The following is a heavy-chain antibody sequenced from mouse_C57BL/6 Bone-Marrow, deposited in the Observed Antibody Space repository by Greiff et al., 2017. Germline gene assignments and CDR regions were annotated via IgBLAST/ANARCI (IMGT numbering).Heavy chain of an antibody. CDR3: TRSGYYGSSSFY. CDR2: IDPETGGT. V-gene: IGHV1-15*01. Sequence: QVQLQQSGAELVRPGASVTLSCKASGYTFTDYEMHWVKQTPVHGLEWIGAIDPETGGTAYNQKFKGKAILTADKSSSTAYMGLRSLTSEDSAVYYCTRSGYYGSSSFYWGQGTTLTVSS. D-gene: IGHD1-1*01. J-gene: IGHJ2*01. CDR1: GYTFTDYE.